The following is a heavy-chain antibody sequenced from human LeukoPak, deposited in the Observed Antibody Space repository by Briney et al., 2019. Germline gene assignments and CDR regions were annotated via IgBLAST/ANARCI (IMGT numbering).Heavy chain of an antibody. CDR1: GGSISSYY. CDR3: ARENIWFGELYVDV. CDR2: IYTSGST. V-gene: IGHV4-4*07. D-gene: IGHD3-10*01. J-gene: IGHJ6*04. Sequence: SETLSLTCTVSGGSISSYYWSWIRQPAGTGLEWIGRIYTSGSTNYNPSLKSRVTMSVDTSKNQFSLKLSSVTAADTAVYYCARENIWFGELYVDVWGKGTTVTVSS.